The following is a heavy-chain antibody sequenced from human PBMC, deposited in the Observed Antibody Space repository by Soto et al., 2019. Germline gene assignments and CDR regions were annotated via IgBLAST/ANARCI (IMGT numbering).Heavy chain of an antibody. CDR3: AKEGEHSSGWANFDY. CDR2: ISGSGGST. D-gene: IGHD6-19*01. Sequence: GGSLRLSCAASGCTFSSYAMSWVRQAPGKGLEWVSAISGSGGSTYYADSVKGRFTISRDNSQNTLYLQMNSLRAEDTAVYYCAKEGEHSSGWANFDYWGQGTLVTVSS. CDR1: GCTFSSYA. J-gene: IGHJ4*02. V-gene: IGHV3-23*01.